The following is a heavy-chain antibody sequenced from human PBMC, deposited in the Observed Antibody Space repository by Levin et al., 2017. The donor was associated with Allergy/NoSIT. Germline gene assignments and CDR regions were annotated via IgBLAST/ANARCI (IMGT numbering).Heavy chain of an antibody. J-gene: IGHJ4*02. V-gene: IGHV1-2*02. CDR2: VNCNSGDT. D-gene: IGHD4-17*01. CDR1: GSTFTDHY. CDR3: ARNDYGDYVQNFDY. Sequence: GGSLRLSCEAAGSTFTDHYMHWVRQAPGQGLEWMGWVNCNSGDTHYAQKFQDRVTMTRDTSITTAYIEVSSLRFDDTALYFCARNDYGDYVQNFDYWGQGTLVTVSS.